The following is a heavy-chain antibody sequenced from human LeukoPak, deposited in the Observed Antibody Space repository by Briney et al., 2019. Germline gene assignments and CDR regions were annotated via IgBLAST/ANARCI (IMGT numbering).Heavy chain of an antibody. D-gene: IGHD2-15*01. V-gene: IGHV4-31*03. Sequence: PSETLSLTCTVSGGSISSGGYYWSWIRQHPGKGLEWIGYIYYSGSTYYNPSLKSRVTISVDTSKNQFSLKLSSVTAADTAVYYCARSCSGGTNCWLDPWGQGTLVTVSS. CDR1: GGSISSGGYY. CDR3: ARSCSGGTNCWLDP. CDR2: IYYSGST. J-gene: IGHJ5*02.